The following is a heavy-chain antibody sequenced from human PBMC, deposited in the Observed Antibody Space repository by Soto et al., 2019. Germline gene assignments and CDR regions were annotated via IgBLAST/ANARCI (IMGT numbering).Heavy chain of an antibody. D-gene: IGHD3-3*01. J-gene: IGHJ6*02. V-gene: IGHV1-18*01. CDR2: ISAYNGNT. Sequence: ASLKRSCKSSGYSFTRYVISWVRQAPGQGLEWMGWISAYNGNTNYAQKLQGRVTMTTDTSTSTAYMELRSLRSDDTAVYYCAREEAYELWSGYPLGDYGMDVGG. CDR1: GYSFTRYV. CDR3: AREEAYELWSGYPLGDYGMDV.